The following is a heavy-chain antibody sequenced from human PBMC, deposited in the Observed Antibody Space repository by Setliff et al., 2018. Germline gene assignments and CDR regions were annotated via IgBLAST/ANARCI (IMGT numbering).Heavy chain of an antibody. CDR1: GFTFTDSI. Sequence: ASVKVSCKASGFTFTDSIVNWVRQAPGQGLEWVGWLSPYNGNTYSAQKFQGRVTMTTDTSTNTAYMDLGSLRSDDTAFYFCARVMAVFAIEGLQGGGFDYWGQGTLVTVSS. J-gene: IGHJ4*02. CDR2: LSPYNGNT. V-gene: IGHV1-18*01. D-gene: IGHD2-8*02. CDR3: ARVMAVFAIEGLQGGGFDY.